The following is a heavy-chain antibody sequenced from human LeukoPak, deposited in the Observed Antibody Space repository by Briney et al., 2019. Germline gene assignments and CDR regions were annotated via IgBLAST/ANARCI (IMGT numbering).Heavy chain of an antibody. J-gene: IGHJ4*02. D-gene: IGHD2-15*01. CDR3: ASDGYYFDY. CDR2: IKQEGSEK. Sequence: PGGSLRLSCAAAGFTFSRYWMSWVRQAPGKGLEWVANIKQEGSEKYYVDSVKGQFTISRDTAKNSLYLQRNRLRAEDKGVYYCASDGYYFDYWGQGTLVTVSS. V-gene: IGHV3-7*01. CDR1: GFTFSRYW.